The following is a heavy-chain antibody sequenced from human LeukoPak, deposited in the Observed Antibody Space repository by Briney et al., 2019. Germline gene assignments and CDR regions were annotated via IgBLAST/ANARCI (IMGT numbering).Heavy chain of an antibody. D-gene: IGHD3-3*01. CDR2: IYYSGST. CDR1: GGSISSGDYY. Sequence: PSQTLSLTCTVSGGSISSGDYYWSWIRQPPGKGLEWIGYIYYSGSTYYNPSLKSRVTISVDTSKNQFSLKLSSVTAADTAVYYCARASLSYYDFWNRFDYWGQGTLVTVSS. CDR3: ARASLSYYDFWNRFDY. J-gene: IGHJ4*02. V-gene: IGHV4-30-4*08.